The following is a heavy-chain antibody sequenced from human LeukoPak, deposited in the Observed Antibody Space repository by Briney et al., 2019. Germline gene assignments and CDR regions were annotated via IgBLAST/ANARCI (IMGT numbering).Heavy chain of an antibody. D-gene: IGHD2-2*01. CDR3: ARGYSSTSLEQNYYYYGMDV. CDR2: IYYSGST. J-gene: IGHJ6*02. V-gene: IGHV4-59*12. Sequence: SETLSLTCTVSGGSISSYYWSWIRQPPGKGLEWIGYIYYSGSTNYNPSLKSRVTISVDTSKNQFSLKLSSVTAADTAVYYCARGYSSTSLEQNYYYYGMDVWGQGTTVTVSS. CDR1: GGSISSYY.